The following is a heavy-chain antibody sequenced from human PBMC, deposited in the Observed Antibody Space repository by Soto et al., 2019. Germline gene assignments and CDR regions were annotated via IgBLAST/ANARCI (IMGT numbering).Heavy chain of an antibody. CDR3: ARCRYSGYGLAYYYYGMDV. CDR2: IIPIFGTA. Sequence: SVKVSCKASGGTFSSYAISWVRQAPGQGLEWMGGIIPIFGTANYAQKFQGRVTMTAAESTSTAYMELSSLRSDDPAVYYCARCRYSGYGLAYYYYGMDVWGQGTTVTVSS. D-gene: IGHD5-12*01. V-gene: IGHV1-69*13. J-gene: IGHJ6*02. CDR1: GGTFSSYA.